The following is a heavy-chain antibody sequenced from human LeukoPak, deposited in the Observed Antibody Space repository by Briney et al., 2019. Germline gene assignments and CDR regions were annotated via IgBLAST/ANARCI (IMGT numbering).Heavy chain of an antibody. V-gene: IGHV4-38-2*02. D-gene: IGHD3-10*01. J-gene: IGHJ1*01. Sequence: PSETLSLTCTVSGYSLSRGYYWGWIRQPPGKGGEGGGSIYHSGSTYYNPSLKSRVTISVDTSKNQFSLKLSSVTAADTAVYYCARVGRVTMVRGARLGLCRHGGQGTLVSVSS. CDR3: ARVGRVTMVRGARLGLCRH. CDR2: IYHSGST. CDR1: GYSLSRGYY.